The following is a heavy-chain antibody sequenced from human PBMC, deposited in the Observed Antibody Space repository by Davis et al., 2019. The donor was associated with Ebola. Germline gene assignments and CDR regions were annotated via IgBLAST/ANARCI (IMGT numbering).Heavy chain of an antibody. J-gene: IGHJ6*04. V-gene: IGHV4-30-2*01. CDR3: ARDVVVVPAAIVGYGMDV. CDR1: GGSISSGGYS. CDR2: IYHSGST. Sequence: SETLSLTCTVSGGSISSGGYSWSWIRQPPGKGLEWIGYIYHSGSTYYNPSLKSRVTISVDRSKNQFSLKLSSVTAADTAVYYCARDVVVVPAAIVGYGMDVWGKGTTVTVSS. D-gene: IGHD2-2*02.